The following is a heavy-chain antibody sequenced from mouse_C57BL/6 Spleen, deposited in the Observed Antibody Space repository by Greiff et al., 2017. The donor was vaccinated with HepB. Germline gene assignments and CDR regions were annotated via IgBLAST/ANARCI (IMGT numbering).Heavy chain of an antibody. CDR1: GYTFTDYY. V-gene: IGHV1-76*01. CDR3: AQADGVT. Sequence: QVQLQQSGAELVRPGASVKLSCKASGYTFTDYYINWVKQRPGQGLEWIARIYPGSGNTYYNEKFKGKATLTAEKSSSTAYMQLSSLTSEDSAVYFCAQADGVTWGQGTLVTVSA. CDR2: IYPGSGNT. D-gene: IGHD2-2*01. J-gene: IGHJ3*01.